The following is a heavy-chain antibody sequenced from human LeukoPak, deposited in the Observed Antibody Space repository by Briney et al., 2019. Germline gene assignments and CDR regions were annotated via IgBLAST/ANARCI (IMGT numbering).Heavy chain of an antibody. Sequence: PSETLSLTCSVSTYSISSAYYWGWIRQPPGKGLQWIGSIYHSGSTSYNPSLKSRVTISVDTSKNQFSLKLSSVTAADTAFYYCARQYSTNWYDDRGWFDPWGQGTLVTVSS. CDR1: TYSISSAYY. J-gene: IGHJ5*02. CDR2: IYHSGST. V-gene: IGHV4-38-2*02. CDR3: ARQYSTNWYDDRGWFDP. D-gene: IGHD6-13*01.